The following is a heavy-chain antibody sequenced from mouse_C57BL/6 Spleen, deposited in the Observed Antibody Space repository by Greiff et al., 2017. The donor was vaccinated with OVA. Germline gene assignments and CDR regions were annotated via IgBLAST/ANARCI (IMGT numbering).Heavy chain of an antibody. CDR2: IDPENGDT. V-gene: IGHV14-4*01. J-gene: IGHJ1*03. Sequence: VQLQQSGAELVRPGASVKLSCTASGFNIKDDYMHWVKQRPEQGLEWIGWIDPENGDTEYASKFQGKATITADTSSNTAYLQLSSLTSEDTAVYYCTPTTVVENCDVWGTGTTVTVSS. CDR3: TPTTVVENCDV. CDR1: GFNIKDDY. D-gene: IGHD1-1*01.